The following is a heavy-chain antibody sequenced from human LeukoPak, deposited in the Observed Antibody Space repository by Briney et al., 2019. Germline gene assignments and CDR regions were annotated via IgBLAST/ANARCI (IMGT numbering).Heavy chain of an antibody. V-gene: IGHV3-66*01. Sequence: GGSLRLSCAASGVTVSTNHMSWVRQAPGKGLEWASIVYSGGSTYYADSVKGRFTISRDNSKNTLYLQMNSLRAGDTAVYYCARDSGGLDYWGQGTLVTVSS. CDR3: ARDSGGLDY. D-gene: IGHD4-23*01. CDR1: GVTVSTNH. CDR2: VYSGGST. J-gene: IGHJ4*02.